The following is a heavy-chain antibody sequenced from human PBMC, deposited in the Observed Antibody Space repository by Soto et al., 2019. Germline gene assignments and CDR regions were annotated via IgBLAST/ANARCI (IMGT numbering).Heavy chain of an antibody. J-gene: IGHJ6*02. D-gene: IGHD2-21*02. CDR1: GDSVSSNSAA. V-gene: IGHV6-1*01. CDR2: AYYRSQWYY. CDR3: TKQKGDSRTYNGMDV. Sequence: QVQLQQSGPGLVKPSQTLSLTCAISGDSVSSNSAAWNWIRQSPSRGLEWLGRAYYRSQWYYDSAVFVRSRITVIPDTSKNHFTLQLSSVTPEDTAVYFCTKQKGDSRTYNGMDVWGQGTTVIVSS.